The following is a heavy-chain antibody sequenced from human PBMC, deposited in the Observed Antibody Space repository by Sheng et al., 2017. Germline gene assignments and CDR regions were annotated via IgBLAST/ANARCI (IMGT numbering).Heavy chain of an antibody. CDR2: IYYSGST. CDR3: ATGDGYYFDY. CDR1: GGSISSSSYY. Sequence: QLQLQESGPGLVKPSETLSLTCTVSGGSISSSSYYWGWIRQSPGKGLEWIGSIYYSGSTYYNPSLKSRVTISVDTSKNQFSLKLSSVTAADTAVYYCATGDGYYFDYWGQGTLVTVSS. J-gene: IGHJ4*02. D-gene: IGHD5-12*01. V-gene: IGHV4-39*07.